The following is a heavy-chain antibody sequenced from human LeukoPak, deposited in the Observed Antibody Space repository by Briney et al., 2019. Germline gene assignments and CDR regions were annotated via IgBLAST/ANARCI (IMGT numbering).Heavy chain of an antibody. CDR2: ISPGSGGT. D-gene: IGHD6-19*01. J-gene: IGHJ4*02. Sequence: ASVKVSCKASGYTFTGYYLHWVRQAPGQGLEWMGWISPGSGGTTYAQKFQGRVTMTRDTSISTAYMELSRLRSDDTAVYYCARVTGIAVAGRANFDYWGQGTLVTVSS. CDR3: ARVTGIAVAGRANFDY. V-gene: IGHV1-2*02. CDR1: GYTFTGYY.